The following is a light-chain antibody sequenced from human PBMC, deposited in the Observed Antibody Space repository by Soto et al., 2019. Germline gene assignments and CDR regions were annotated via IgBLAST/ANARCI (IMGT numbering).Light chain of an antibody. V-gene: IGKV1-39*01. CDR1: QTVTTY. CDR3: HHSYSTAFT. J-gene: IGKJ3*01. Sequence: DIQMTQSPSSLSASVGDRVTITCRASQTVTTYLNWYQQKPGEAPKLLIYAASTLHTGVPSRFSGSGSETDFTLTITGLQPADCATDFCHHSYSTAFTFGPGTTVDIK. CDR2: AAS.